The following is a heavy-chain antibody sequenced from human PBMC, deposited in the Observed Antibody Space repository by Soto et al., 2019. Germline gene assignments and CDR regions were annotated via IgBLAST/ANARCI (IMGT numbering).Heavy chain of an antibody. V-gene: IGHV4-31*03. CDR2: IYYSGST. J-gene: IGHJ5*02. CDR1: GGSISSGGYY. CDR3: AREPGRSSSWLNWFDP. Sequence: PSETLSLTCTVSGGSISSGGYYWSWIRQHPGKGLEWIGYIYYSGSTYYNPSLKSRVTISVDTPKNQFSLKLSSVTAADTAVYYCAREPGRSSSWLNWFDPWGQGTLVTVSS. D-gene: IGHD6-13*01.